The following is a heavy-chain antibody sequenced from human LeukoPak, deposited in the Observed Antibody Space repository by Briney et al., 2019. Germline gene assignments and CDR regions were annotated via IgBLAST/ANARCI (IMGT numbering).Heavy chain of an antibody. CDR1: GGSISSSSYY. Sequence: SKTLSLTCTVSGGSISSSSYYWGWIRQPPGKGLEWIGSIYYSGSTYYNPSLKSRVAISVDTSKNQFSLKLSSVTAADTAVYYCARHLESFDYGEHVNWFDPWGQGTLVTVSS. D-gene: IGHD4-17*01. CDR2: IYYSGST. CDR3: ARHLESFDYGEHVNWFDP. V-gene: IGHV4-39*01. J-gene: IGHJ5*02.